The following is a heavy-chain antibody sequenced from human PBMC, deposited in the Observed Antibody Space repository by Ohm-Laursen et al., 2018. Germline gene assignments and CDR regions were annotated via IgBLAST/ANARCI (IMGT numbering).Heavy chain of an antibody. Sequence: GSLRLSCAAAGFTSSKYYMDWVRQAPGKGLEWVARNRNKANNYISAYAASVKGRFTISRDDSENSLYLQMNSLRAEDTAVYYCARTFRDYYYYGMDVWGQGTTVTVSS. D-gene: IGHD3-10*01. J-gene: IGHJ6*02. V-gene: IGHV3-72*01. CDR1: GFTSSKYY. CDR2: NRNKANNYIS. CDR3: ARTFRDYYYYGMDV.